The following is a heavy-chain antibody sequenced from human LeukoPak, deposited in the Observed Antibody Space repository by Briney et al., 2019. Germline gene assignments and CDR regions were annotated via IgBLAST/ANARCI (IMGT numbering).Heavy chain of an antibody. CDR1: GSIFSSSG. CDR2: TSSSDAGT. D-gene: IGHD2-21*01. J-gene: IGHJ4*02. CDR3: AKAPVTSCRGAYCYPFDS. V-gene: IGHV3-23*01. Sequence: PGGSLRLSCEASGSIFSSSGMSWVRQTPGKGLEWVAATSSSDAGTYHADSVRGRFTISRDNSKNTLYLQMNSLRAEDAAVYFCAKAPVTSCRGAYCYPFDSWGQGTLVTVSS.